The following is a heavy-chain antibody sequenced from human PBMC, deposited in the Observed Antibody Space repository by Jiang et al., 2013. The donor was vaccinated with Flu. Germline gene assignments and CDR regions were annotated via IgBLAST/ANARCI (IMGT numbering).Heavy chain of an antibody. V-gene: IGHV1-46*01. CDR2: INPSDGTT. Sequence: QLVESGAEVKKPGASMKVSCKASGYTFTSHWMHWVRQAPGQGLEWVGIINPSDGTTSYAQRFQGRITLTSDTSTNTVDMELSSLRSEDTAIYYCARDQSRMEAPNTRTYWYFDVWGRGTLVIVSS. J-gene: IGHJ2*01. CDR1: GYTFTSHW. D-gene: IGHD1-1*01. CDR3: ARDQSRMEAPNTRTYWYFDV.